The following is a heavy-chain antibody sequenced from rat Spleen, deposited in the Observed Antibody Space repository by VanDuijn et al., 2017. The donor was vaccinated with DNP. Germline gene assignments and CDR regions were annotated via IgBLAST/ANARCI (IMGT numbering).Heavy chain of an antibody. J-gene: IGHJ3*01. V-gene: IGHV3-1*01. CDR3: ARTYHGYNYWFAY. CDR1: GYSITSNY. Sequence: EVQLQESGSGLVKPSQSLSLTCSVTGYSITSNYWGWIRKFPGNKLEYIGHISYSGSTNYNPSLKSRISITRDTSKNQFFLQVNSVTTEDTATYYCARTYHGYNYWFAYWGQGTLVTVSS. CDR2: ISYSGST. D-gene: IGHD1-4*01.